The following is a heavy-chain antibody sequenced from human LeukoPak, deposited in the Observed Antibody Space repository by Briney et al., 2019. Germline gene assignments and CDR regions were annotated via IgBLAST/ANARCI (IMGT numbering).Heavy chain of an antibody. V-gene: IGHV4-39*07. D-gene: IGHD2-15*01. CDR1: GGSISSSSYY. J-gene: IGHJ5*02. CDR2: IYYSGST. Sequence: SENLSLTCTVSGGSISSSSYYWGWIRQPPGKGLEWIWSIYYSGSTYYNPSLKSRVTMSVDTSKNQFSLKLSSVTAADTAVYYCARGPYCSGGSCYWFDPWGQGTLVTVSS. CDR3: ARGPYCSGGSCYWFDP.